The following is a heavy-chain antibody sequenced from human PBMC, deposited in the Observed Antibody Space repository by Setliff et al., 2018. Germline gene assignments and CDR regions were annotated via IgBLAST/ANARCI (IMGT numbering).Heavy chain of an antibody. CDR2: IKGDGSER. D-gene: IGHD2-15*01. J-gene: IGHJ6*03. CDR1: GFTFSNYW. Sequence: GGSLRLSCAASGFTFSNYWMTWVRQAPGKGLEWVGNIKGDGSERYSVDSVKGRFTISRDNFKNTLYLQMSSLRVEDTAVYYCAKDVGRGSGYYYYTDVWGKGTTVTVSS. CDR3: AKDVGRGSGYYYYTDV. V-gene: IGHV3-7*01.